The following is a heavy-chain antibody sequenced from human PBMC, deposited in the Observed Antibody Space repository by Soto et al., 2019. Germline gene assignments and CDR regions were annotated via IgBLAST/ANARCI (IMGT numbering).Heavy chain of an antibody. Sequence: GGSLRLSCAASGFTFSDHYMDWVRQAPGKGLEWVGRTRNKANSYTTEYAASVKGRFTISRDDSKKSLYLQMNSLKTEDTAVYYCARGEGDIEQEMYVLGGCYYSYSTDV. CDR3: ARGEGDIEQEMYVLGGCYYSYSTDV. CDR2: TRNKANSYTT. D-gene: IGHD5-12*01. V-gene: IGHV3-72*01. CDR1: GFTFSDHY. J-gene: IGHJ6*03.